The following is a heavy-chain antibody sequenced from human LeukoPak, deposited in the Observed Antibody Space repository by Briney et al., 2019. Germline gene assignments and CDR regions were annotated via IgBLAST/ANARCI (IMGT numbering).Heavy chain of an antibody. CDR1: GFTFSSYG. CDR3: ASAANYGDFDY. D-gene: IGHD1-7*01. V-gene: IGHV3-33*01. J-gene: IGHJ4*02. Sequence: GGSLRLSCAASGFTFSSYGMHWVRQAPGKGLESVAVIWYDGSHKYYVDSVKGRFTISRDNSKNTLYLQMNSLRAEDTAVYYCASAANYGDFDYWGQGTLVTVSS. CDR2: IWYDGSHK.